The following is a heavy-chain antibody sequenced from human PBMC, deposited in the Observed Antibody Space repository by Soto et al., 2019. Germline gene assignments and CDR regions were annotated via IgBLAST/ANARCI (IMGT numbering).Heavy chain of an antibody. CDR3: ARVRYYGSGSYFRTSYYYYYMDV. D-gene: IGHD3-10*01. CDR2: ISSSGSTI. J-gene: IGHJ6*03. V-gene: IGHV3-11*01. CDR1: GFTFSDYY. Sequence: GGSLRLSCAASGFTFSDYYMSWIRQAPGKGLEWVSYISSSGSTIYYADSVKGRFTISRDNAKNSLYLQMNSLRAEDTAVYYCARVRYYGSGSYFRTSYYYYYMDVWGKGTTVTVSS.